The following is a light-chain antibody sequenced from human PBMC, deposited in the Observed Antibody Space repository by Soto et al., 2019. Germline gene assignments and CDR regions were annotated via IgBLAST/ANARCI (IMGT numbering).Light chain of an antibody. J-gene: IGLJ1*01. CDR2: EVS. Sequence: QSALTQPASVSGSPGQSITISCTGTSSDVGGYNYVSWYQQHPGKAPKLMIYEVSNRPSGVSSRFSGSKSGNTASLTISGLQAEDEADYYCSSYTNSNTRVFGTGTKLTVL. CDR3: SSYTNSNTRV. CDR1: SSDVGGYNY. V-gene: IGLV2-14*01.